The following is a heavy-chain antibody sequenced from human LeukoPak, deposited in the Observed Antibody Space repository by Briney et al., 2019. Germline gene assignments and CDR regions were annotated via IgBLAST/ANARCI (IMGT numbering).Heavy chain of an antibody. V-gene: IGHV4-38-2*02. D-gene: IGHD4-17*01. CDR3: ARVGDYGDYVRFDP. Sequence: SETLSLTCTVSGYSISSGYYWGWIRQPPRKGLEWIGSGYHIGSTYFNPSLRSRVTILIDIFKNQFSLKMSSVTAADTAIYYCARVGDYGDYVRFDPWGPGTLVTVSS. J-gene: IGHJ5*02. CDR2: GYHIGST. CDR1: GYSISSGYY.